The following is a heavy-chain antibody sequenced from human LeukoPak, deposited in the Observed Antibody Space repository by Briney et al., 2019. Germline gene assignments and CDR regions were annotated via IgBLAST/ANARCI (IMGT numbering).Heavy chain of an antibody. CDR1: GLTFSSYP. CDR3: AREGNSGYYPY. J-gene: IGHJ4*02. V-gene: IGHV3-30-3*01. Sequence: GGSLRLSCAASGLTFSSYPMHWVRQAPGKGLEWVAVISYDGSEKHYADPVKGRFTISRDNSKNTLYMQMSSLRAEDTAMYYCAREGNSGYYPYWGQGILVTVSS. D-gene: IGHD3-22*01. CDR2: ISYDGSEK.